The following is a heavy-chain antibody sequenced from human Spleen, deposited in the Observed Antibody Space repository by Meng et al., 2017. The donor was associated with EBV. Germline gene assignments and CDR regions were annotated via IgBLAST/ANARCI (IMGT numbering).Heavy chain of an antibody. CDR3: ARVVGFGSSGWTEDY. CDR1: GYTFSNFA. CDR2: IITMFDTG. Sequence: QVRLVQSGGEVKKPGSSVEVSCKASGYTFSNFAITWVRQAPGQGLEWMGGIITMFDTGSHAETFQGRLTITADEATSTAYMELTSLTSEDTAVYYCARVVGFGSSGWTEDYWGQGTLVTVSS. D-gene: IGHD6-19*01. V-gene: IGHV1-69*01. J-gene: IGHJ4*02.